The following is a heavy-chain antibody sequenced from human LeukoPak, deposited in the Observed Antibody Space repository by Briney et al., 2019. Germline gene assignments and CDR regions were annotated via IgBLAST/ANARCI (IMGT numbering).Heavy chain of an antibody. D-gene: IGHD3-10*01. J-gene: IGHJ4*02. CDR3: AREGPMFDSGTYSKSLGY. V-gene: IGHV6-1*01. Sequence: SQTLSLTCAISGDSVSSNSAAWNWIRQSPSGGLEWLGRTYYRSKWYNDYAVSVKSRITINPDTSKNQFSLKLTSVTAADTAVYYCAREGPMFDSGTYSKSLGYWGQGILVTVSS. CDR2: TYYRSKWYN. CDR1: GDSVSSNSAA.